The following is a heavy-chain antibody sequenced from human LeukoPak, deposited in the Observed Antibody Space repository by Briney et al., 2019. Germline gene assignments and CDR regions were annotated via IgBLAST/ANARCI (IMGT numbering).Heavy chain of an antibody. CDR3: ARGDPTVTTGRYFDL. J-gene: IGHJ2*01. Sequence: PSETLSLTCTVSGGSSSTYHWSWIRQPAGEGLEWIGRIYSSGSTNYSPSLKSRVTMSVDTSKNQFSLELSSVTAADTAVYYCARGDPTVTTGRYFDLWRRGTQVTVSS. D-gene: IGHD4-17*01. CDR1: GGSSSTYH. CDR2: IYSSGST. V-gene: IGHV4-4*07.